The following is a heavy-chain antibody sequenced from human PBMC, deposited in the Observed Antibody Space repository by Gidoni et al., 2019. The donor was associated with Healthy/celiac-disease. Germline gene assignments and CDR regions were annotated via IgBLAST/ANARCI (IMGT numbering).Heavy chain of an antibody. Sequence: QLQLQESGPGLVKPSETLSLTCTVSGGSISSSSYYWGWIRQPPGKGLEWIGSIYYSGSTYYNPSLKSRVTISVDTSKNQFSLKLSSVTAADTAVYYCARQEIVGATTVFDYWGQGTLVTVSS. CDR3: ARQEIVGATTVFDY. J-gene: IGHJ4*02. V-gene: IGHV4-39*01. CDR2: IYYSGST. D-gene: IGHD1-26*01. CDR1: GGSISSSSYY.